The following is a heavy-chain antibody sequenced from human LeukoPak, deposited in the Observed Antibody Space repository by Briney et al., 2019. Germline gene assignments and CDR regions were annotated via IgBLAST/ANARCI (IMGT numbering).Heavy chain of an antibody. J-gene: IGHJ5*02. D-gene: IGHD6-13*01. Sequence: ASVKVPCKASGYTFTAYYLHWVRLAPGQGLEWMGWINPSSGGTNYAQKFQGSVTMTRDTSISTAYMELSRLRSVATAVYYCARDQKGIAAAGTLGWFDPWGQGTLVTVSS. CDR3: ARDQKGIAAAGTLGWFDP. CDR2: INPSSGGT. V-gene: IGHV1-2*02. CDR1: GYTFTAYY.